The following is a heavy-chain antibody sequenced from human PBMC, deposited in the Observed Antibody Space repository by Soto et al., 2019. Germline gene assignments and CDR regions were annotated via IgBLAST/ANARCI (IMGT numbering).Heavy chain of an antibody. Sequence: GGSLRLSCAASGFTLSDYYMSWIRQAPGKGLEWVSYISSSGSTIYYADSVKGRFTISRDNAKNSLYLQMNSLRAEGTAVYYCPRAANSVAYFDSWGQGPLVTVS. CDR1: GFTLSDYY. J-gene: IGHJ4*02. CDR2: ISSSGSTI. CDR3: PRAANSVAYFDS. V-gene: IGHV3-11*01. D-gene: IGHD6-19*01.